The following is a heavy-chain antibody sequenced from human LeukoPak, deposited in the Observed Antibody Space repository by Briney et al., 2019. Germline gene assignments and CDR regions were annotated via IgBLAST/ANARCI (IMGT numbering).Heavy chain of an antibody. CDR3: ARDLSGMWELPDAFDI. Sequence: PQASVKVSCKASGYTFTGYYMHWVRQAPGQGLEWMGWINPNSGGTNYAQKLQGRVTMTTDTSTSTAYMELRSLRSDDTAVYYCARDLSGMWELPDAFDIWGQGTMVTVSS. CDR1: GYTFTGYY. D-gene: IGHD1-26*01. J-gene: IGHJ3*02. CDR2: INPNSGGT. V-gene: IGHV1-2*02.